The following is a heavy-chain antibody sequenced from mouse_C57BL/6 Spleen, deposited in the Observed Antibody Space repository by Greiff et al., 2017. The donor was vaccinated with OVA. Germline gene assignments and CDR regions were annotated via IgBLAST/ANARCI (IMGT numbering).Heavy chain of an antibody. CDR3: AAGFDY. J-gene: IGHJ2*01. D-gene: IGHD4-1*01. CDR2: IYPRDGST. Sequence: VKLQESGPELVKPGASVKLSCKASGYTFTSYDINWVKQRPGKGLEWIGWIYPRDGSTKYNEKFKGKATLTVDTSSSTAYMELPSLTSEDSASYFCAAGFDYWGQGTTLTVSS. V-gene: IGHV1-85*01. CDR1: GYTFTSYD.